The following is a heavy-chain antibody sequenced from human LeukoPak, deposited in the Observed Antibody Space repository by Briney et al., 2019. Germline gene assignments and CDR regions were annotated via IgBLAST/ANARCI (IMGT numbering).Heavy chain of an antibody. CDR1: GYTFTGYY. D-gene: IGHD3-3*01. CDR2: IKPNTGGT. CDR3: ARRGFVGVVYPQGSFDI. Sequence: ASVKVSCKASGYTFTGYYIHWVRQAPGHGLEWMGWIKPNTGGTNYAQKFQGRVTMTRDTFISTAHMELSRLRSDDTALYYSARRGFVGVVYPQGSFDIWGQGTMVTVSS. V-gene: IGHV1-2*02. J-gene: IGHJ3*02.